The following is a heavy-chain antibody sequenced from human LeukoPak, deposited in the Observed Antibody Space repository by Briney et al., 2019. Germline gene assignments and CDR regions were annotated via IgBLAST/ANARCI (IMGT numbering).Heavy chain of an antibody. J-gene: IGHJ4*02. Sequence: GGSLSLSCAASGFTFSSYAMSCVRQAPGKGLEWVSAISGSGGSTYYADSVKGRFTISRDNSKNTLYLQMNSLRAEDTAVYYCAKDTASTYYYDSSGNPFDYWGQGTRVTVSS. V-gene: IGHV3-23*01. CDR2: ISGSGGST. CDR1: GFTFSSYA. CDR3: AKDTASTYYYDSSGNPFDY. D-gene: IGHD3-22*01.